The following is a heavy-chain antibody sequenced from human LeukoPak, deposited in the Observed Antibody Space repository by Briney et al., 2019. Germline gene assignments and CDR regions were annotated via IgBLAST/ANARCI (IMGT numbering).Heavy chain of an antibody. D-gene: IGHD3-3*01. CDR3: ARRRRGYDFWSGYSDY. CDR2: ISAYNGNT. CDR1: GYTFTSYG. J-gene: IGHJ4*02. V-gene: IGHV1-18*01. Sequence: ASVKVSCKASGYTFTSYGISWVRQAPGQGLEWMGWISAYNGNTNYAQKLQGRVTMTTDTSTSTAYMELRSLRSEDTAVYYCARRRRGYDFWSGYSDYWGQGTLVTVSS.